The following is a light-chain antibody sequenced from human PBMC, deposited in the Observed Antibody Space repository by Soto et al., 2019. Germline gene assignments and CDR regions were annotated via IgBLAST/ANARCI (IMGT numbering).Light chain of an antibody. Sequence: DIQMTQSPSSLSASVGDRVSITCRASQSISTYLNWYQQKPGMAPKVLIYAASRLQSGVPSRFSGSGSGTDITLTISSLQPEDFATYYCHQTYANPWTFGHGTKVEIK. CDR2: AAS. CDR3: HQTYANPWT. V-gene: IGKV1-39*01. CDR1: QSISTY. J-gene: IGKJ1*01.